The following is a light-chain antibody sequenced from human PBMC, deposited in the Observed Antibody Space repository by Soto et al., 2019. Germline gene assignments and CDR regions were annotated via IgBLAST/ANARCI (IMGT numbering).Light chain of an antibody. Sequence: QSALTQPRSVSGSPGQSVTISCTGTSSDVGAYNYVSWYQQHPGKAPKLMTYDVSKRPSGVPDRFSGSKSGNTASLTISGLQAEDEADYYCCSYADNDSYVFGTGTKVTVL. CDR3: CSYADNDSYV. V-gene: IGLV2-11*01. CDR1: SSDVGAYNY. J-gene: IGLJ1*01. CDR2: DVS.